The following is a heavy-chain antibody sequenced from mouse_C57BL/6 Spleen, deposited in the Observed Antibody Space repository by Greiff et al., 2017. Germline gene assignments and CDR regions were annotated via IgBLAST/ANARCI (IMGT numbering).Heavy chain of an antibody. CDR2: IYPRSGNT. V-gene: IGHV1-81*01. J-gene: IGHJ2*01. CDR3: ARDYGSSYEWYFCD. CDR1: GYTFTSYG. D-gene: IGHD1-1*01. Sequence: QVQLQQSGAELARPGASVKMSCKASGYTFTSYGISWVKQRTGQGLEWIGEIYPRSGNTYYNEKFKGKATLTADKSSSTAYMELRSLTSEDSAVYFCARDYGSSYEWYFCDRGQGATLTVAS.